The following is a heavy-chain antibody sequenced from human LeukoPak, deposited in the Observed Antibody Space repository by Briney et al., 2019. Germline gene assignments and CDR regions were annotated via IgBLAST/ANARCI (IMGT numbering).Heavy chain of an antibody. CDR2: INHSGST. J-gene: IGHJ4*02. CDR3: ARPSVYDSSGYYRFDY. D-gene: IGHD3-22*01. V-gene: IGHV4-34*01. CDR1: GGSFSGYY. Sequence: PSETLSLTCAVYGGSFSGYYWSWIRQPPGKGLEWIGEINHSGSTNYNPSLKSRVTISVDTSKNQFSLKLSSVTAADTAVYYCARPSVYDSSGYYRFDYWGQGTLVTVSS.